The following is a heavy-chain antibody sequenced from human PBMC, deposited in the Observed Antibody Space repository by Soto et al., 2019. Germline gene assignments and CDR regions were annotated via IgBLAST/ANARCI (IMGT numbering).Heavy chain of an antibody. CDR3: VRDGTKTLRDWFDP. CDR1: GASISGFY. CDR2: IYATGTT. Sequence: SETLSLTCTVSGASISGFYWSWIRKSAGKGLEWIGRIYATGTTDYNPSLKSRVMMSVDTSKKQFSLKLRSVTAADTAVYYCVRDGTKTLRDWFDPWGQGISVTAPQ. J-gene: IGHJ5*02. D-gene: IGHD1-1*01. V-gene: IGHV4-4*07.